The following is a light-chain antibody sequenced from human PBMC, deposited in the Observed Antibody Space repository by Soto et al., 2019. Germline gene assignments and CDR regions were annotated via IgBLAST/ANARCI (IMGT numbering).Light chain of an antibody. J-gene: IGLJ3*02. CDR1: NSDIGGYNY. CDR2: DVS. CDR3: CSYAGRYNFWV. Sequence: QSALTQPRSVSGSPGQSVTISCTGTNSDIGGYNYVSWYQQHPGKAPKVMIYDVSRRPSGVPDRFSGSKSDNTASLTISGLQAEDEADYYCCSYAGRYNFWVFGGGTKLTVL. V-gene: IGLV2-11*01.